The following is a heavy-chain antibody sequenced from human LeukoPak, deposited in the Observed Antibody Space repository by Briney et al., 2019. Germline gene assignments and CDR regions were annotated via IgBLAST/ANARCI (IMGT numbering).Heavy chain of an antibody. CDR2: MYYSGST. CDR3: ARHPGYYYYYMDV. V-gene: IGHV4-39*01. J-gene: IGHJ6*03. Sequence: PSETLSLTCIVSGDSINSRNFYWGWMRQLPGKGLEWIGSMYYSGSTYYNPSLKSRVTISVDTSKNQFSLKLSSVTAADTAVYYCARHPGYYYYYMDVWGKGTTVTISS. CDR1: GDSINSRNFY.